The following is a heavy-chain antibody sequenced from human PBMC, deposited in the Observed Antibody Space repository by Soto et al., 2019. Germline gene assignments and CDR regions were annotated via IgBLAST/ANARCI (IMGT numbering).Heavy chain of an antibody. CDR1: GFTFSSYS. J-gene: IGHJ4*02. Sequence: ESGGGLVQPGGSLRLSCAASGFTFSSYSMNWVRQAPGKGLEWVSYISSSSSTIYYADSVKGRFTISRDNAKNSLYLQMNSLRAEDTAVYYCARDRITGIYYFDYWGQGTLVTVSS. CDR3: ARDRITGIYYFDY. D-gene: IGHD1-20*01. V-gene: IGHV3-48*01. CDR2: ISSSSSTI.